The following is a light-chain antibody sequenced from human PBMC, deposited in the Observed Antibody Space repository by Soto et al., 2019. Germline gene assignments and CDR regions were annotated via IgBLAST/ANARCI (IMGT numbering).Light chain of an antibody. CDR2: LGS. Sequence: DIVMTHTPLSLSVTPVHPASISFMSSQSLLHSNGYNYLDWYLQKPGQSPQLLIYLGSNRSSGVPDRFSGSGSGTDFTLKISRVEAEDVGVYYCMKALQTPINFGQGTRLEIK. V-gene: IGKV2-28*01. J-gene: IGKJ5*01. CDR3: MKALQTPIN. CDR1: QSLLHSNGYNY.